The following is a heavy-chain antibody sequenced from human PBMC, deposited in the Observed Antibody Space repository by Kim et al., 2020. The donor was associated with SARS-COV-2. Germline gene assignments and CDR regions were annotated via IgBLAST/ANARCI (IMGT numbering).Heavy chain of an antibody. CDR3: ARSGYSSGWSRGDDFDY. D-gene: IGHD6-19*01. CDR2: ISAYNGNT. J-gene: IGHJ4*02. Sequence: ASVKVSCKASGYTFTSYGISWVRQAPGQGLEWMGWISAYNGNTNYAQKLQGRVTMTTDTSTSTAYMELRSLRSDDTAVYYCARSGYSSGWSRGDDFDYWGQGTLVTVSS. V-gene: IGHV1-18*04. CDR1: GYTFTSYG.